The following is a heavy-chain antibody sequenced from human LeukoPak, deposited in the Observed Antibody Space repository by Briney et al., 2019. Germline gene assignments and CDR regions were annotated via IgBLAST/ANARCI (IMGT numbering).Heavy chain of an antibody. V-gene: IGHV3-64*01. J-gene: IGHJ6*03. CDR3: ARAGNMVRGVISYYYYMDV. CDR1: GFTFSTYV. CDR2: ISSNGGST. Sequence: GGSLRLSCAASGFTFSTYVMHWVRQAPGKGLEYVSAISSNGGSTYYANSVKGRFTISRDNSKNTLYLQMGSLRAEDMAVYYCARAGNMVRGVISYYYYMDVWGKGTTVTISS. D-gene: IGHD3-10*01.